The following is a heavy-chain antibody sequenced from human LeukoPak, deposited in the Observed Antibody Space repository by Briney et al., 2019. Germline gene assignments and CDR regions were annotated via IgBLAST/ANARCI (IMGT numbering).Heavy chain of an antibody. CDR3: ARYLIGWSSAFDI. D-gene: IGHD6-19*01. J-gene: IGHJ3*02. V-gene: IGHV3-66*01. Sequence: GGSLRLSCAASGFTVSTNYMSWVRQAPGKGLEWVSVIYSAGSTYYADSVKGRFTISRDNSQNTLYLQMNSLRAEDTAVYYCARYLIGWSSAFDIWGQGTMVTVSS. CDR2: IYSAGST. CDR1: GFTVSTNY.